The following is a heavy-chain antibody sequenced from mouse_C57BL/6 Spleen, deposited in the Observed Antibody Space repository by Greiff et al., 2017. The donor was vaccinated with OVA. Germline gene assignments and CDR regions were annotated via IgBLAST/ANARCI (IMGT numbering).Heavy chain of an antibody. CDR3: ARIVSWYYFDY. V-gene: IGHV3-6*01. CDR2: ISYDGSN. CDR1: GYSITSGYY. J-gene: IGHJ2*01. D-gene: IGHD6-2*01. Sequence: VQLKESGPGLVKPSQSLSLTCSVTGYSITSGYYWNWIRQFPGNKLEWMGYISYDGSNNYNPSLKNRISITRDTSKNQFFLKLNSVTTEDTATYYCARIVSWYYFDYWGQGTTLTVSS.